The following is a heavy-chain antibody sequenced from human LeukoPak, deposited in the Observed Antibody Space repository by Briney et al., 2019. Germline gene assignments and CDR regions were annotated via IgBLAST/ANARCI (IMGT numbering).Heavy chain of an antibody. CDR1: GGSISSSYSY. CDR3: AGAHSIASYYYGVDV. D-gene: IGHD2/OR15-2a*01. J-gene: IGHJ6*02. Sequence: SETLSLTCTVSGGSISSSYSYWGWIRQPPGKGLEWIGNIYYSGNTYYSPSLTSRVSLSVDTSENQFSLKLSSVTAADTAVYYCAGAHSIASYYYGVDVWGQGTTVTVSS. CDR2: IYYSGNT. V-gene: IGHV4-39*07.